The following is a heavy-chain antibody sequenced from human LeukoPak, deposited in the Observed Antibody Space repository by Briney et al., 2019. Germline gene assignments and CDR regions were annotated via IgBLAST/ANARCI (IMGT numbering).Heavy chain of an antibody. J-gene: IGHJ4*02. CDR1: GGSISGSSYY. CDR3: ASGKMTISRKWIVVPGPIDY. D-gene: IGHD3-22*01. CDR2: IYYSGTT. V-gene: IGHV4-39*07. Sequence: PSETLSLTCTVSGGSISGSSYYWGWIRQPPGKGLEWIGSIYYSGTTFYNPSLQSRVTISVDTSKNQFSLELTSVTAADTAVYYCASGKMTISRKWIVVPGPIDYWGQGTLVTVSS.